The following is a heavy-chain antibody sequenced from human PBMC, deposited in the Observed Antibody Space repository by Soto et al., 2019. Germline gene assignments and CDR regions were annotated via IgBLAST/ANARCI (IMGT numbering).Heavy chain of an antibody. D-gene: IGHD2-2*01. CDR3: ERDRCSSNSCFFDY. J-gene: IGHJ4*02. V-gene: IGHV3-7*03. Sequence: GWSLRLSCAASGFTFSNYWMGWVRHAPGKGLEWVANIKQDGSDKYYVDSVKGRFTISRDNTKNSLYLQMNSLRAEDTAIYYCERDRCSSNSCFFDYWGKGKRVTVSS. CDR2: IKQDGSDK. CDR1: GFTFSNYW.